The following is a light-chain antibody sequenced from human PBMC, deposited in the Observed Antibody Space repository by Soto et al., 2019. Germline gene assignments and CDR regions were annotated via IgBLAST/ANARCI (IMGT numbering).Light chain of an antibody. CDR3: TAWDTSLTGHLV. CDR2: SND. V-gene: IGLV1-44*01. Sequence: QSVLTQPPSASGAPGQTVTISCSGNTSNIGSHSVNWYRQLTGTAPKVVMFSNDERPSGVPYRFSGYKSGTSASLTITGLQSEDEADYYYTAWDTSLTGHLVYGGGTKLTVL. J-gene: IGLJ2*01. CDR1: TSNIGSHS.